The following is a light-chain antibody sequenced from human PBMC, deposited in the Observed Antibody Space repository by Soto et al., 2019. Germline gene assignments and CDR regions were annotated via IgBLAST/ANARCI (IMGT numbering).Light chain of an antibody. V-gene: IGKV3-20*01. CDR3: QHYGSSPPYT. CDR1: QSVSNNY. CDR2: GST. J-gene: IGKJ2*01. Sequence: EVVLTQSPGTLSLSPGERATLSCRASQSVSNNYLACYQQKRGQSPKLLIFGSTDRATGMPDRFSGSGSGTDFTLTISRLEPEDFAVYYCQHYGSSPPYTFGQGTKREIK.